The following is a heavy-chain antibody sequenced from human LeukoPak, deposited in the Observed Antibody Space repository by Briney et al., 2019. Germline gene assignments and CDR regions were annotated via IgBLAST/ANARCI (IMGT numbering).Heavy chain of an antibody. CDR3: ARDQRYYDSSGYYYYHYMDV. J-gene: IGHJ6*03. V-gene: IGHV4-4*07. Sequence: SETLSLTCTVSGGSISSYYWSWIRQPAGKGLEWIGRIYTSGSTNYNPSLKSRVTMSVDTSKNQFSLKLSSVTAAETAVYYCARDQRYYDSSGYYYYHYMDVWGKGTTVTVSS. D-gene: IGHD3-22*01. CDR1: GGSISSYY. CDR2: IYTSGST.